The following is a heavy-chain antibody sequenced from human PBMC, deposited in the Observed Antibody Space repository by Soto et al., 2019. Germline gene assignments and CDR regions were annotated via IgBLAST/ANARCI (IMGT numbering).Heavy chain of an antibody. CDR3: ARHVGGAVAGIDY. V-gene: IGHV5-51*01. CDR2: IYPGDSDT. J-gene: IGHJ4*02. CDR1: GGRFTSYW. D-gene: IGHD6-19*01. Sequence: GESLKISCQGSGGRFTSYWIGWVRQMPGKGLEWMGIIYPGDSDTRYSPSFQGQVTISADKSISTAYLQWSSLKASDTAMYYCARHVGGAVAGIDYWGQGTLVTVSS.